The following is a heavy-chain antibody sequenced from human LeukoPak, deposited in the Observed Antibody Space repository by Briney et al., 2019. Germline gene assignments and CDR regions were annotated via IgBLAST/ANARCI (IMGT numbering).Heavy chain of an antibody. CDR3: ATTRLGLSGIY. D-gene: IGHD1-1*01. CDR1: GFTFSSYA. Sequence: GWSPRLSCATSGFTFSSYAMHWVRQAPGKGLEYVSAISSNGGSTYYANSLKGRFTISRDNSKNTLYLQMGSLRAEDMAVYYCATTRLGLSGIYWGQGTLVTVSS. J-gene: IGHJ4*02. V-gene: IGHV3-64*01. CDR2: ISSNGGST.